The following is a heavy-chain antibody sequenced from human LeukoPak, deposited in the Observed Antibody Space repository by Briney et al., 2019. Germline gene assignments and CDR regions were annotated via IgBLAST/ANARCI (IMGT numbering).Heavy chain of an antibody. J-gene: IGHJ3*02. V-gene: IGHV4-39*07. Sequence: SETLSLTCTVSGGSISSSSYYWGWIRQPPGKGLEWIGSIYYSGSTYYNPSLKSRVTISVDTSKNQFSLKLSSVTAADTAVYYCAKTKITLILVANPLSGAFDMWGQGTLVTVSS. CDR2: IYYSGST. CDR1: GGSISSSSYY. CDR3: AKTKITLILVANPLSGAFDM. D-gene: IGHD3-22*01.